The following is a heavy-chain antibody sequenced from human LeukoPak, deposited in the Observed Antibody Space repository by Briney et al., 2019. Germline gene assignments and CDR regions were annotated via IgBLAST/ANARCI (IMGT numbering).Heavy chain of an antibody. Sequence: GGSLRLSCAASGFTFSSYSMNWVRQAPGNGLAWVSSISSSSSYIYYADSVKGRFTISRDNAKNSLYLQMNSLRAEDTAVYYCARDLAYCGGDCYSRTQYYYYMDVWGKGTTVTVSS. CDR2: ISSSSSYI. CDR3: ARDLAYCGGDCYSRTQYYYYMDV. V-gene: IGHV3-21*01. J-gene: IGHJ6*03. D-gene: IGHD2-21*02. CDR1: GFTFSSYS.